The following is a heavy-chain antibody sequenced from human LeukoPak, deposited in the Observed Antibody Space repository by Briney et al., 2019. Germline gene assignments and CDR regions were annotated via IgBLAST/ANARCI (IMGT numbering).Heavy chain of an antibody. CDR3: ARARLFSSDY. V-gene: IGHV3-74*01. J-gene: IGHJ4*02. CDR2: TNSDGSST. Sequence: GGSLRLSCAVSGFTFSGHWMFWVRQAPGKGLVWVSSTNSDGSSTGYTDSVKGRFTVSRDNAKNTLYLQMNSLRAEDTAVYYWARARLFSSDYWGQGTLVTVSS. CDR1: GFTFSGHW. D-gene: IGHD2-15*01.